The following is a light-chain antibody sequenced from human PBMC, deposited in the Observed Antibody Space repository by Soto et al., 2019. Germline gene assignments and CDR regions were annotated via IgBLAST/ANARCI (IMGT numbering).Light chain of an antibody. CDR1: QSVSSY. CDR2: DAS. J-gene: IGKJ2*01. V-gene: IGKV3-11*01. Sequence: EIVLTQSPATLSLSPGERATLSCRASQSVSSYSAWYQQKPGQAPRLLIYDASNRATGIPARFSGSGSGTDFTLTISSLGPEDFAVYYCQQRSNWPLYTFGQGTKLEIK. CDR3: QQRSNWPLYT.